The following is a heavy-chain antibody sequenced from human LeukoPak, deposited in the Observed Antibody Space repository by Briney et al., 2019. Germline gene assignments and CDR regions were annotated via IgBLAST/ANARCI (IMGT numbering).Heavy chain of an antibody. CDR2: IWYDGSNK. Sequence: PGGSLRLSCAASGFTFSSYGMHWVRQAPGKGLEWVAVIWYDGSNKYYADSVKGRFTISRDNSKNTLYLQMNSLRAEDTAVYYCARELPPNYYDSSGYSFDYWGQGTLVTVSS. D-gene: IGHD3-22*01. J-gene: IGHJ4*02. CDR1: GFTFSSYG. V-gene: IGHV3-33*01. CDR3: ARELPPNYYDSSGYSFDY.